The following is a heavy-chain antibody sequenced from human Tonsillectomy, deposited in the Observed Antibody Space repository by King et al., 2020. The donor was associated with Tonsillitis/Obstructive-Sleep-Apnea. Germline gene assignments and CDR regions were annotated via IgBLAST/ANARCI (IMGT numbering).Heavy chain of an antibody. V-gene: IGHV3-43*01. CDR2: ISWDSTNT. J-gene: IGHJ4*02. CDR3: AKERATMYFDY. CDR1: GFTFYAYT. D-gene: IGHD5-12*01. Sequence: VQLVESGGVVVQPGGSLRLSCAASGFTFYAYTMHWVRQAPGKGLDGVSLISWDSTNTYYADAVKGRFTISRDNRKNSLYLQMNSLRTEDTALYYCAKERATMYFDYWGQGTLLTVSS.